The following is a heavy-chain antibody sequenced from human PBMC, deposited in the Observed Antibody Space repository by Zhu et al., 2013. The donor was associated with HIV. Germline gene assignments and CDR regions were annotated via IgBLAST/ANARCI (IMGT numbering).Heavy chain of an antibody. Sequence: QVQLQESGPGLVKPSETLSLTCTVSAGSISSYYWNWIRQPAGKGLEWIGRIYTSGSINYNPSLKSRVTMSVGTSKNQFSLKLSSVTAADTAVYYCARELYFGQGYFDYWGQGTLVTVSS. CDR1: AGSISSYY. D-gene: IGHD3-9*01. V-gene: IGHV4-4*07. CDR3: ARELYFGQGYFDY. J-gene: IGHJ4*02. CDR2: IYTSGSI.